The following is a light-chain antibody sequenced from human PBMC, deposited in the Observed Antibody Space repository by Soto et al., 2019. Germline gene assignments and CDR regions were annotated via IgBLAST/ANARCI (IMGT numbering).Light chain of an antibody. J-gene: IGLJ2*01. V-gene: IGLV2-23*01. CDR1: SSDVGTYNL. CDR3: CSYAPSRTLL. CDR2: EGN. Sequence: LTQPASVSGSTGESITISCTGTSSDVGTYNLVTWYQQHPGRVPKLILYEGNKRPSGVSSRFSASKSGNTASLTISGLQAEDEADYFCCSYAPSRTLLFGGGTKVTVL.